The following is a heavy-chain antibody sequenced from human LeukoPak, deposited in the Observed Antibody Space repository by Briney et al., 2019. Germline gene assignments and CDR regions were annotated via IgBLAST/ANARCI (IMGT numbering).Heavy chain of an antibody. D-gene: IGHD2-2*01. CDR3: ARAIRYQLLSDY. CDR1: GYTFSTYD. Sequence: ASVKVSCKASGYTFSTYDINWVRQAAGQGLEWMGWMNPNSGNTGFAQKFQGRATITRDTSITTAYLELSSLRSEDTAVYYCARAIRYQLLSDYWGQGTLVTVSS. CDR2: MNPNSGNT. J-gene: IGHJ4*02. V-gene: IGHV1-8*03.